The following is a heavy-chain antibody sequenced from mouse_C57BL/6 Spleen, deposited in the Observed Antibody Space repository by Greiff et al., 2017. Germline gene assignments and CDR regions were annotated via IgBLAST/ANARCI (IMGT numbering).Heavy chain of an antibody. J-gene: IGHJ1*03. V-gene: IGHV10-3*01. CDR2: IRSKSSNYAT. Sequence: EVKLVESGGGLVQPKGSLKLSCAASGFTFNTYAMHWVRQAPGKGLEWVARIRSKSSNYATYYADSVKDRFTISRDDSQSMLYLQMNKLKTEDTAMYYCVREGYYGSSFYWYFDVWGTGTTVTVSS. D-gene: IGHD1-1*01. CDR1: GFTFNTYA. CDR3: VREGYYGSSFYWYFDV.